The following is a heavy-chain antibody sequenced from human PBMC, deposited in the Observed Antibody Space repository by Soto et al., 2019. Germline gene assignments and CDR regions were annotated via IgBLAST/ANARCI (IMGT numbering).Heavy chain of an antibody. D-gene: IGHD6-6*01. CDR1: GYSFTSYW. CDR3: ARGPDYSSSSYYYYGMDV. CDR2: IYPGDSDT. Sequence: GESLKISCKGSGYSFTSYWIGLVRQMPGKGLEWMGIIYPGDSDTRYSPSFQGQVTISADKSISTAYLQWSSLKASDTAMYYCARGPDYSSSSYYYYGMDVWGQGTRVTVSS. J-gene: IGHJ6*02. V-gene: IGHV5-51*01.